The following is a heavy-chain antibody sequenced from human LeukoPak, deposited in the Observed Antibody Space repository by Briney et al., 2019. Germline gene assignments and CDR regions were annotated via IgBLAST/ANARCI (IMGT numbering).Heavy chain of an antibody. V-gene: IGHV4-34*01. J-gene: IGHJ4*02. CDR1: GGYISTHC. Sequence: SETLSLTCTVSGGYISTHCWNWIRQPPGKGLEWIGEINHSGSTNYNPSLKSRVTISVDTSKNQFSLKLSSVTAADTAVYYCARDRRIAAAGPPIDYWGQGTLVTVSS. CDR2: INHSGST. D-gene: IGHD6-13*01. CDR3: ARDRRIAAAGPPIDY.